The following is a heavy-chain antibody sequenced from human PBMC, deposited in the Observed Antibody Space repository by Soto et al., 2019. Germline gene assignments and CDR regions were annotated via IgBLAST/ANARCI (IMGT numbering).Heavy chain of an antibody. CDR2: IYYSGST. CDR1: GGSISSYY. Sequence: PSETLSLTCTVSGGSISSYYWSWIRQPPGKGLEWIGYIYYSGSTNYNPSLKSRVTISVDTSKNQFSLKLSSVTAADTAAYYCARTRMITFGGVMAIIDWFDPWGQGTLVTVS. D-gene: IGHD3-16*01. V-gene: IGHV4-59*08. CDR3: ARTRMITFGGVMAIIDWFDP. J-gene: IGHJ5*02.